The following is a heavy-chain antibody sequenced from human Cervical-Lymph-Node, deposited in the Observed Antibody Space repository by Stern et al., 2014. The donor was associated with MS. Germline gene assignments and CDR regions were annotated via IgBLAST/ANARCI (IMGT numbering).Heavy chain of an antibody. D-gene: IGHD5-24*01. CDR3: ARGVYNLSFDY. V-gene: IGHV3-30*01. CDR2: ISYDGSNK. Sequence: VQLVESGGGVVQPGRSLRLSCAASGFTFSSYAMHWVRQAPGKGLEWVAVISYDGSNKYYADSVKGRFTISRDNSKNTLYLQMNSLRAEDTAVYYCARGVYNLSFDYWGQGTLVTVSS. CDR1: GFTFSSYA. J-gene: IGHJ4*02.